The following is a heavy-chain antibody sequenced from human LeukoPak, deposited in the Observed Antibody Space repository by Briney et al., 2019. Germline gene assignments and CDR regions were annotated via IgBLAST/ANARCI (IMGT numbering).Heavy chain of an antibody. D-gene: IGHD5-18*01. CDR2: IYYSGST. J-gene: IGHJ4*02. CDR1: GGSISSGDYY. CDR3: ARETIMGYSYGFDY. V-gene: IGHV4-30-4*01. Sequence: SETLSLTCTVSGGSISSGDYYWSWIRQPPGKGLEWIGYIYYSGSTYYNPSLKSRVTISVDTSKNQFSLKLSSVTAADTAVYYCARETIMGYSYGFDYWGQGTLVTASS.